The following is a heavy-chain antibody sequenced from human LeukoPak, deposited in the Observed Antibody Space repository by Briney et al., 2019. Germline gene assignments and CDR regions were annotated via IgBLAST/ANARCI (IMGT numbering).Heavy chain of an antibody. V-gene: IGHV5-51*01. D-gene: IGHD1-26*01. Sequence: GESLKISCKCPGYSFTSYWIGWVRQMPGKGLEWMGIIYPGDSDTRYSPSFQGQVTISADKSISTAYLQWSSLKASGTAMYYCARQPRMVGSQDYIDYWGQGTLVTVSS. CDR1: GYSFTSYW. J-gene: IGHJ4*02. CDR2: IYPGDSDT. CDR3: ARQPRMVGSQDYIDY.